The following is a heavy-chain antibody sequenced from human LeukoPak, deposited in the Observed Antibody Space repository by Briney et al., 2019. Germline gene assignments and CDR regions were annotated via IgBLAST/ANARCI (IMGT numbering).Heavy chain of an antibody. V-gene: IGHV1-2*02. CDR1: GYTFTGYY. CDR2: INPNSGGT. CDR3: ACPLRNYYYDGMDV. Sequence: ASVKVSCKASGYTFTGYYMHWVRQAPGQGLEGMGWINPNSGGTNYAQKFQGRVTMTRDTSISTAYMELSRLRSDDTAVYYCACPLRNYYYDGMDVWGQGTTVTVSS. J-gene: IGHJ6*02.